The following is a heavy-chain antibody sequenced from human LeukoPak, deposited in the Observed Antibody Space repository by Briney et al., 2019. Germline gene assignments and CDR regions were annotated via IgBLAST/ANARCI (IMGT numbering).Heavy chain of an antibody. V-gene: IGHV1-3*01. CDR1: GYIFISYA. D-gene: IGHD3-10*01. Sequence: ASVKVSCKASGYIFISYAMHWVRQAPGQRPEWMGWINAGNGNTDYSQKFQGRVTISRDTSASTAYMELSNLRSEDTAVYYCARGIYYGSGRGPMDVWGQGTTVTVSS. CDR2: INAGNGNT. CDR3: ARGIYYGSGRGPMDV. J-gene: IGHJ6*02.